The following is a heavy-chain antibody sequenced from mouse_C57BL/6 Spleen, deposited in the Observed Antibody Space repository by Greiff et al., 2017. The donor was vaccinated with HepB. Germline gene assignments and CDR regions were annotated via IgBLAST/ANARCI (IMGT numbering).Heavy chain of an antibody. CDR1: GYTFTSYW. CDR2: IHPNSGST. V-gene: IGHV1-64*01. J-gene: IGHJ2*01. CDR3: ASNYGSSPSCDY. D-gene: IGHD1-1*01. Sequence: VQLQQSGAELVKPGASVKLSCKASGYTFTSYWMHWVKQRPGQGLEWIGMIHPNSGSTNYNEKFKSKATLTVDKSSNTAYMQLSSLTYEDSAVYYCASNYGSSPSCDYWGQGTTRTVSS.